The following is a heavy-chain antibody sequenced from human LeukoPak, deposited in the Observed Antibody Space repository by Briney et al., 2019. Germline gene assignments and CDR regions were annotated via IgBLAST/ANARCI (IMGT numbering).Heavy chain of an antibody. CDR2: ISWNSGSI. J-gene: IGHJ3*02. CDR1: GFTFDDYA. CDR3: AKDVVPVITTSFGAFDI. Sequence: GGSLRPSCAASGFTFDDYAMHWVRQAPGKGLEWVSGISWNSGSIGYADSVKGRFTISRDNAKNSLYLQMNSLRAEDTALYYCAKDVVPVITTSFGAFDIWGQGTMVTVSS. V-gene: IGHV3-9*01. D-gene: IGHD3-22*01.